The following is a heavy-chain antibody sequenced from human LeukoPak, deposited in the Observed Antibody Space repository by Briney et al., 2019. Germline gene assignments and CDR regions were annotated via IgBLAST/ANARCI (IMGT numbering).Heavy chain of an antibody. V-gene: IGHV3-20*04. D-gene: IGHD3-10*01. CDR2: VTWNGGRT. CDR1: GFTFSSYA. CDR3: ARDPTEGFEELLSPPDY. Sequence: GGSLRLSCAASGFTFSSYAMHWVRQAPGKGLEWVSGVTWNGGRTGYADSVKGRFTISRDGAKKSLYLQMNSLRAEDTALYYCARDPTEGFEELLSPPDYWGQGTLVTVSS. J-gene: IGHJ4*02.